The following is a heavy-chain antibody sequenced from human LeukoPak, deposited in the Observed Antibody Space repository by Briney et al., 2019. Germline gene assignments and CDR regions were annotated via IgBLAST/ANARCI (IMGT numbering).Heavy chain of an antibody. J-gene: IGHJ4*02. V-gene: IGHV3-53*01. Sequence: PGGSLRLPCAASGFTVSSNYMSWVRQAPGKGLEWVSVIYSGGSTYYADSVKGRFTISGDNSKNTLYLQMNSLRAEDTAVYYCARDSSHVNNGFDYWGQGTLVTVSS. CDR2: IYSGGST. D-gene: IGHD1-14*01. CDR3: ARDSSHVNNGFDY. CDR1: GFTVSSNY.